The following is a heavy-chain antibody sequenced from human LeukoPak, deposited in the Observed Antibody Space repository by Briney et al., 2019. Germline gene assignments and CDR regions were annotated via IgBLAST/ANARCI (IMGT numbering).Heavy chain of an antibody. D-gene: IGHD4-23*01. CDR3: VRDSYGGNWSLGY. V-gene: IGHV1-2*02. J-gene: IGHJ4*02. CDR1: GFTFTGYY. Sequence: ASVKLSCKASGFTFTGYYIHWVRQAPGQGLEWMGWVNPNSGGTNYAQMFQGRVTMTRDTSINTAYMELSGLRSDDTAVYYCVRDSYGGNWSLGYWGQGTLVTVSS. CDR2: VNPNSGGT.